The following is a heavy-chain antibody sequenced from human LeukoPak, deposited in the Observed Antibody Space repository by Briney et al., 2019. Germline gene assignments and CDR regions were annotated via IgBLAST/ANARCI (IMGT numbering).Heavy chain of an antibody. Sequence: AASVKVSCKASGGTFSSYAISWVRQAPGQGLEWMGGIIPIFGTANYAQKFQGRVTMTRDTSTSTVYMELSSLRSEDTAVYYCARTNILTGYRLPDYWGQGTLVTVSS. CDR3: ARTNILTGYRLPDY. D-gene: IGHD3-9*01. CDR1: GGTFSSYA. J-gene: IGHJ4*02. V-gene: IGHV1-69*05. CDR2: IIPIFGTA.